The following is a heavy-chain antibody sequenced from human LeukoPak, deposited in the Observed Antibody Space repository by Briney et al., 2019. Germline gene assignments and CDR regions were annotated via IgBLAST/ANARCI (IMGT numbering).Heavy chain of an antibody. CDR1: GFTFGDYA. D-gene: IGHD2-2*01. CDR3: TRDLEYCSSTSCYTFDY. V-gene: IGHV3-49*04. CDR2: IRSKAYGGTT. Sequence: PGRSLRLSCPASGFTFGDYAMSWVRQAPGKGLEWVGFIRSKAYGGTTEYAASVKGRFTISRDDSKSIAYLQMNSLKTEDTAVYYCTRDLEYCSSTSCYTFDYWGQGTLVTVSS. J-gene: IGHJ4*02.